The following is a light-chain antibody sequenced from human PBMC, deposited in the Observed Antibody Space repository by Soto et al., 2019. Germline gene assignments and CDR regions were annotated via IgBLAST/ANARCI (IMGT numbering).Light chain of an antibody. J-gene: IGKJ3*01. CDR3: QQLNSYRFT. CDR2: AAS. CDR1: QGISSY. Sequence: DIQLTQSPSFLSASVGDRVTITCRASQGISSYLAWYQQKPGKAPNLLIYAASTLQSGVPSRFSGSGSGTEFTLTISSLQPEDFATYYCQQLNSYRFTFGPGTKVHIK. V-gene: IGKV1-9*01.